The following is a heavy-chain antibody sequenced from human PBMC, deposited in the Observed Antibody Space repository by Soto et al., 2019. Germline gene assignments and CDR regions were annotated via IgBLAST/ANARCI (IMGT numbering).Heavy chain of an antibody. CDR2: IYSGGST. CDR3: ARYCSGGSCYHLSDYYYYYMDV. CDR1: GFTVSSNY. V-gene: IGHV3-53*04. Sequence: GGSLRLSCAASGFTVSSNYMSWVRQAPGKGLEWVSVIYSGGSTYYADSVKGRFTISRHNSKNTLYLQMNSLRAEDTAVYYCARYCSGGSCYHLSDYYYYYMDVWGKGTTVTVSS. D-gene: IGHD2-15*01. J-gene: IGHJ6*03.